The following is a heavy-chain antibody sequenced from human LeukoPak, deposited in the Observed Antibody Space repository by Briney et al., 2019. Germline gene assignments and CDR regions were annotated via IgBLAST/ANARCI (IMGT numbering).Heavy chain of an antibody. CDR2: MYPNSGNT. CDR3: ARGTVVVPAAIDY. V-gene: IGHV1-8*03. D-gene: IGHD2-2*01. CDR1: GYTFTSYD. Sequence: GASVKVSCKASGYTFTSYDINWVRQATGQGLEWMGWMYPNSGNTGYAQKFQGRVTITRNTSISTAYMELSSLRSEDTAVYYCARGTVVVPAAIDYWGQGTLVTVSS. J-gene: IGHJ4*02.